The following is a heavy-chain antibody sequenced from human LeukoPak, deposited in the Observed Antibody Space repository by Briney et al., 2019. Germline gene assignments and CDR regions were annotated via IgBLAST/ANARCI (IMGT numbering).Heavy chain of an antibody. Sequence: PSETLSLTCTVSGGSISSSSYYWGWIRQPPGKGLEWLGSIYYSGSTYYNPSLKSRVTISVDTSKNQFSLKLSSVTAADTAVYYCARLPQYNWNYDYWGQGTLVTVSS. J-gene: IGHJ4*02. V-gene: IGHV4-39*01. CDR3: ARLPQYNWNYDY. D-gene: IGHD1-7*01. CDR2: IYYSGST. CDR1: GGSISSSSYY.